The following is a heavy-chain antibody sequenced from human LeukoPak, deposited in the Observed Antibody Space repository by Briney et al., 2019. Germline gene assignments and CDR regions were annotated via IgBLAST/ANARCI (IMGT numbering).Heavy chain of an antibody. Sequence: PGRSLRLSCATSGFTFSTYAMHWVRQAPGKGLEWVAVISFDGTDKYYADSVKGRFTISRDSSKTTLYLQMNSLRAEDSAVYYCAGQDDKYGGDYWGQGTLVTVSS. V-gene: IGHV3-30*04. CDR3: AGQDDKYGGDY. CDR1: GFTFSTYA. CDR2: ISFDGTDK. J-gene: IGHJ4*02. D-gene: IGHD3-22*01.